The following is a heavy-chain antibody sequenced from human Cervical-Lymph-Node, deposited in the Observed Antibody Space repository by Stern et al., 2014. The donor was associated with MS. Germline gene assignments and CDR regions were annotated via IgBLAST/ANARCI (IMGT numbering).Heavy chain of an antibody. J-gene: IGHJ4*02. CDR3: ARGHGTGWY. Sequence: VQLVESGGGLVKPGGPLRLSCAASGFTFSDYYMNWIRQAPGKGLEWVSYITSSGSIIYYADSVKGRFTISRDNAKNSLYLQMNSLRAEDTAVYYCARGHGTGWYWGQGTQVTVSS. CDR2: ITSSGSII. D-gene: IGHD6-19*01. CDR1: GFTFSDYY. V-gene: IGHV3-11*01.